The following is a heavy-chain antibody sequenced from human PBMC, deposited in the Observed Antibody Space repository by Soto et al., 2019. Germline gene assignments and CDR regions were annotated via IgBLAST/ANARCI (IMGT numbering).Heavy chain of an antibody. V-gene: IGHV4-30-4*01. D-gene: IGHD6-13*01. J-gene: IGHJ4*02. CDR1: GGSTSSGDDY. CDR2: IYDSGST. CDR3: ARGEYSSSWFLDY. Sequence: SETLSLTCTVSGGSTSSGDDYWSWIRQPPGKGLEWIGYIYDSGSTYYNPSLKSRVTVSVDTSKNQFSLKLSSVTAADTAVYYCARGEYSSSWFLDYRGQGTPVTVSS.